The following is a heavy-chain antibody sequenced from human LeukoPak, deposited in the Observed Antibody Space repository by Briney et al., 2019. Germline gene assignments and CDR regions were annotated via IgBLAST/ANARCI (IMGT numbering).Heavy chain of an antibody. V-gene: IGHV3-30-3*01. CDR3: ARGGTMVRGWGNFDY. CDR1: GFTFSSYA. Sequence: GGSLRLSCAASGFTFSSYAMHWVRQAPGKGLEWVAVISYDGSNKYYADSVKGRFTISRDNSKNTLYLQMNSLRAEDTAVYYCARGGTMVRGWGNFDYWGQGTLVTVSS. J-gene: IGHJ4*02. D-gene: IGHD3-10*01. CDR2: ISYDGSNK.